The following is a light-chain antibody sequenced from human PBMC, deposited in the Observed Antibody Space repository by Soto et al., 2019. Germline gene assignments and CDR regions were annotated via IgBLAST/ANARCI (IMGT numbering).Light chain of an antibody. J-gene: IGKJ1*01. CDR2: AAS. CDR1: QSISNH. V-gene: IGKV1-39*01. Sequence: DIPMTQSPSSLSASVEDRVIIXXRASQSISNHLNWYQQKPGKAPKLXIFAASSLQSGVPSRFSGSRSGPDFTLTISSLQPEDFATYYCQQSYSSPPTFGQGTKVDIK. CDR3: QQSYSSPPT.